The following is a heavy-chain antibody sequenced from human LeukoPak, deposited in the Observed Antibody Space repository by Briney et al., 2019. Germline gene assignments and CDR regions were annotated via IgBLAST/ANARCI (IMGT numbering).Heavy chain of an antibody. J-gene: IGHJ5*02. CDR1: GSTFSDYY. Sequence: KPGGSLRLSCAASGSTFSDYYMSWICQAPGKGLEWVSYISSSSSYTNYADSVKGRFTISRDNAKNSLYLQMNSLSAEDTAVYYCARDLREHTNWFDPWGQGTLVTVSS. CDR2: ISSSSSYT. V-gene: IGHV3-11*06. D-gene: IGHD5/OR15-5a*01. CDR3: ARDLREHTNWFDP.